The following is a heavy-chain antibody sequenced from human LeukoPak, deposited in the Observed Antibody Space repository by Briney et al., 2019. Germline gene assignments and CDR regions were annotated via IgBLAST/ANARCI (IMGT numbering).Heavy chain of an antibody. V-gene: IGHV4-39*01. D-gene: IGHD7-27*01. Sequence: SQTLSLTCTVSGDYISSTNYYWGWIRQPPGKGLEWIGSLSYSGRTYYNASLKSRVTISVDMSKNQFSLKLSSVTAADTAMYYCARQSDWGYFDYWGQGTLVTVSS. CDR1: GDYISSTNYY. CDR3: ARQSDWGYFDY. CDR2: LSYSGRT. J-gene: IGHJ4*02.